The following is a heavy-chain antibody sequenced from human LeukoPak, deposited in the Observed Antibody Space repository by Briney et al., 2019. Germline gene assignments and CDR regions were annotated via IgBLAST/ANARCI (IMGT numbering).Heavy chain of an antibody. Sequence: SQTLSLTCVISGDSVSSNSAAWNWIRHYPSRGLEWLGRTYYRSKWYNDYALSVNSRITINPDTSKNQFSLQLNSVTPEDTAVYYCARGPQVVGYFYIDVWDKGSTVTVSS. CDR2: TYYRSKWYN. D-gene: IGHD2-15*01. J-gene: IGHJ6*03. CDR1: GDSVSSNSAA. CDR3: ARGPQVVGYFYIDV. V-gene: IGHV6-1*01.